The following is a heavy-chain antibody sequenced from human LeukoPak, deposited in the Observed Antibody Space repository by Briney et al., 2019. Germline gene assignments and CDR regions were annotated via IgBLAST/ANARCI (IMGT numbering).Heavy chain of an antibody. CDR1: GDSVSSINGA. CDR3: ARDLANTGWYTFDY. CDR2: TYYRSKWYN. D-gene: IGHD6-19*01. J-gene: IGHJ4*02. V-gene: IGHV6-1*01. Sequence: SQTLSLTCDISGDSVSSINGAWNWIRQSPSRGLEWLGRTYYRSKWYNEYAESMKGRMTIIPDTSNNRFSLQLNSVTPDDTAVYYCARDLANTGWYTFDYWGQGTLVTVSS.